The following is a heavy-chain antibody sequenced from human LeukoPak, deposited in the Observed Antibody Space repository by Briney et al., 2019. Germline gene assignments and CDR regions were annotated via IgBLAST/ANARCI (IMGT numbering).Heavy chain of an antibody. CDR1: GFTFSTYS. CDR3: AKQLGYCSDGSCYFPY. Sequence: GGSLRLSCAASGFTFSTYSMNWVRQAPGKGLEWVSAISNNGGYTYYADSVQGRFTISRDNSKSTLCLQMNSLRAEDTAVYYCAKQLGYCSDGSCYFPYWGQGTLVTVSS. CDR2: ISNNGGYT. J-gene: IGHJ4*02. D-gene: IGHD2-15*01. V-gene: IGHV3-23*01.